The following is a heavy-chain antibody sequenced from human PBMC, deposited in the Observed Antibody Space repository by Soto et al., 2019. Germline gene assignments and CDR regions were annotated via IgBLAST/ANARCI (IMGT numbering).Heavy chain of an antibody. CDR1: GISVTSYC. D-gene: IGHD5-12*01. V-gene: IGHV4-59*02. CDR2: ISFSGAT. J-gene: IGHJ4*02. Sequence: SETLLLTGNVAGISVTSYCRIWICQTPVNGLDWIGSISFSGATYSNPSLTGRAALSVHTSENHLSLTPNSVTSADTAVYCCARDRIDGYKRYFEFWGQGNQVTVSS. CDR3: ARDRIDGYKRYFEF.